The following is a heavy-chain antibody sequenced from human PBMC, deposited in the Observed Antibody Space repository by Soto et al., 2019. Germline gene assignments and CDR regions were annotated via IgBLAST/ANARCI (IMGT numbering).Heavy chain of an antibody. Sequence: QVQLVQSGAEVKKPGSSVKVSCKASGGTFSSYTISWVRQAPGQGLEWMGRIIPILGIANYAQKFQGRVTITADKSTSTAYMELSSLRSEDTAVYYCARGGEYCSGGSCYPAHHYFDYWGQGTLVTVSS. CDR2: IIPILGIA. V-gene: IGHV1-69*02. CDR1: GGTFSSYT. CDR3: ARGGEYCSGGSCYPAHHYFDY. D-gene: IGHD2-15*01. J-gene: IGHJ4*02.